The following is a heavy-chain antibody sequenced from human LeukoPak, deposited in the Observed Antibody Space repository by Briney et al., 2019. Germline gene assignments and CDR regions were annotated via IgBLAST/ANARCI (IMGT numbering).Heavy chain of an antibody. D-gene: IGHD5-24*01. V-gene: IGHV3-48*03. CDR3: ARCIRDGYNYDY. Sequence: PGGSLRLSCAVSGFTFSSYEMNWVRQAPGKGLEWVSGINWSSDRIGYGDSVKGRFTISRDNAKNSLYLQMNSLRAEDTAVYYCARCIRDGYNYDYWGQGTLVTVSS. J-gene: IGHJ4*02. CDR1: GFTFSSYE. CDR2: INWSSDRI.